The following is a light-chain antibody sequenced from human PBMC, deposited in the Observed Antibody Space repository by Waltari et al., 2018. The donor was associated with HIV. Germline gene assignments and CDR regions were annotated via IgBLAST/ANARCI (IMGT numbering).Light chain of an antibody. CDR1: SSNIGPNYD. V-gene: IGLV1-40*01. CDR3: QSYDTRSSGFLV. CDR2: GNI. J-gene: IGLJ3*02. Sequence: QSVLTQPPSVSGAPGPTVTISCTGRSSNIGPNYDVHWYQQLPGRSPKVLVYGNIYRPPGVPDRFSGSKSGTSASLAITGLQADDEGYYYCQSYDTRSSGFLVFGGGTKVTVL.